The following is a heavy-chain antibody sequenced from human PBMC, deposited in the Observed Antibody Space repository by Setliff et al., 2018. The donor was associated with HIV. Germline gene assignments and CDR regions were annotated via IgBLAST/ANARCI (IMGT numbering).Heavy chain of an antibody. D-gene: IGHD6-13*01. CDR2: ISSSGRT. V-gene: IGHV4-39*02. J-gene: IGHJ4*02. CDR1: GGSISSSTYY. CDR3: ARETSSSWFDY. Sequence: SETLSLTCTVSGGSISSSTYYWGWIRQPPGKGLEWIGSISSSGRTSYNPSLKSRVTMSLDTSKNQYSLKVNSVTAADTAVYYCARETSSSWFDYWGQGSLVTVSS.